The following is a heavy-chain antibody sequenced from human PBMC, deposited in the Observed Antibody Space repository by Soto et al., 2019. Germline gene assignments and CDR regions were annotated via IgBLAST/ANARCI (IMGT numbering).Heavy chain of an antibody. CDR2: INHSGST. Sequence: QVQLQQWGAGLLKPSETLSLTCAVYGGSFSGYYWSWIRQPPGKGLEWIGEINHSGSTNYNPSLKSRVTISVDTAKKQFSLKLSSVTAADTAVYYCARGTWVRSAFDLWGQGTMVTVSS. D-gene: IGHD3-10*01. CDR1: GGSFSGYY. CDR3: ARGTWVRSAFDL. J-gene: IGHJ3*01. V-gene: IGHV4-34*01.